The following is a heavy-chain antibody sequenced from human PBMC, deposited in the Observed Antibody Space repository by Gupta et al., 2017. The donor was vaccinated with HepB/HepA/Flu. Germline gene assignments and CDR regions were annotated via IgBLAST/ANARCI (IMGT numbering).Heavy chain of an antibody. CDR2: ISSSGSTI. CDR1: GFPFCDYY. D-gene: IGHD6-13*01. J-gene: IGHJ5*02. CDR3: ARDSSSWYGGWFDP. Sequence: QVQLVESGGGLVKPGGSLRLSGSASGFPFCDYYMSWIRQAPGKGLEWVSYISSSGSTIYYADSLKGRFTISRDNAKNSLYLQMNSLRAEDTAVYYCARDSSSWYGGWFDPWGQGTLVTVSS. V-gene: IGHV3-11*01.